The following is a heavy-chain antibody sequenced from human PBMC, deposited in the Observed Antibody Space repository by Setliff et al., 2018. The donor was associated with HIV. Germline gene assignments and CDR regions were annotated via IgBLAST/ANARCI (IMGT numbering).Heavy chain of an antibody. D-gene: IGHD3-9*01. CDR1: GYTLTEVS. CDR2: FDPQDGKT. Sequence: ASVKVSCKISGYTLTEVSMHWVRQAPGKGLEWMGYFDPQDGKTIYAQKFQGRVTMTEDTSTYTAYMELSGLRSEDTAVYYCARGPRYYDILTGPYYYYYYMDVWGKGTTVTVSS. J-gene: IGHJ6*03. V-gene: IGHV1-24*01. CDR3: ARGPRYYDILTGPYYYYYYMDV.